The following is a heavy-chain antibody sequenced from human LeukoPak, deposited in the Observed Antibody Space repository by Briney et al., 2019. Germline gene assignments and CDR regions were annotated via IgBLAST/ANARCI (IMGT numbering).Heavy chain of an antibody. CDR2: IKSKADGGTS. J-gene: IGHJ4*02. CDR3: TPTGGYDSSAYY. V-gene: IGHV3-15*01. D-gene: IGHD3-22*01. CDR1: GFTFTNAW. Sequence: GGSLRLSCAASGFTFTNAWMSWVRQAPGKGLEWVGRIKSKADGGTSDYAAPVKGRFTISRDDSKNTLYLQMNSLKTEDTAVYYCTPTGGYDSSAYYWGQGTLVTVSS.